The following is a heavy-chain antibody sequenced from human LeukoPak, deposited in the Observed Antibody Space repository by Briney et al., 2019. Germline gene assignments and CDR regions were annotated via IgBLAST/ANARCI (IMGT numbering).Heavy chain of an antibody. Sequence: PGRSLRLSCAASGFTFSSYAMRWVRQAPGKGLEWVAVISYDGSNKYYADSVKGRFTISRDNSKNTMYLQMNSLRAEDTAVYYCARGLDDSSGYYHPYGYWGQGTLVTVSS. V-gene: IGHV3-30*04. J-gene: IGHJ4*02. CDR3: ARGLDDSSGYYHPYGY. D-gene: IGHD3-22*01. CDR2: ISYDGSNK. CDR1: GFTFSSYA.